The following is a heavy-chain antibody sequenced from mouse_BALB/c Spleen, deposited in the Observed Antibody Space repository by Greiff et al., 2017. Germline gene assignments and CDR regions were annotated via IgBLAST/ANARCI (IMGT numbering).Heavy chain of an antibody. CDR1: GYAFTNYL. CDR3: ASGGAWFAY. CDR2: INPGSGGT. V-gene: IGHV1-54*01. Sequence: VKLQESGAELVRPGTSVKVSCKASGYAFTNYLIEWVKQRPGQGLEWIGVINPGSGGTNYNEKFKGKATLTADKSSSTAYMQLSSLTSDDSAVYFCASGGAWFAYWGQGTLVTVSA. J-gene: IGHJ3*01.